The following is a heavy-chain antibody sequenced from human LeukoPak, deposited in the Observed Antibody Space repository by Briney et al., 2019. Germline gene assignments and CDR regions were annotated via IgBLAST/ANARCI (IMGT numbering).Heavy chain of an antibody. V-gene: IGHV4-34*01. CDR2: INHSGST. Sequence: GSLRLSCAASGFTFSNAWMSWVRQAPGKGLEWIGEINHSGSTNYNPSLKSRVTISVDTSKNQFSLKLSSVTAADTAVYYCARVRRSSSWYDWFDPWGQGTLVTVSS. J-gene: IGHJ5*02. D-gene: IGHD6-13*01. CDR3: ARVRRSSSWYDWFDP. CDR1: GFTFSNAW.